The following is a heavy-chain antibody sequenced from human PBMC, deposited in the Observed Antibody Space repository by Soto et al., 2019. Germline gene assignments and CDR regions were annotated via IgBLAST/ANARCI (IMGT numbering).Heavy chain of an antibody. D-gene: IGHD3-3*01. CDR1: GFTFSSYW. CDR3: ARDRYSYYDFWSGSLPYYYYGMDV. V-gene: IGHV3-7*01. Sequence: GSLRLSCAASGFTFSSYWMSWVRQAPVKGLEWVVNIKQDGSEKYYVDSVKGRFTISRDNAKNSLYLQMNSLRAEDTAVYYCARDRYSYYDFWSGSLPYYYYGMDVWGQGTTVTVSS. J-gene: IGHJ6*02. CDR2: IKQDGSEK.